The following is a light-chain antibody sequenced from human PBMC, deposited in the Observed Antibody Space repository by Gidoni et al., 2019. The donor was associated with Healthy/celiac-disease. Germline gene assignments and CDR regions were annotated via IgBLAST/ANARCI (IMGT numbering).Light chain of an antibody. V-gene: IGKV3-15*01. CDR1: QSVSSN. CDR2: GAS. J-gene: IGKJ2*01. Sequence: EIVMTQSPATLSVSPGERATLSCRASQSVSSNLAWYQPKPGQAPRLLIYGASTRATGIPARFSGSGSGTEFTLTISSLQSEDFAVYYCQQYNNWPRDTFGQGTKLEIK. CDR3: QQYNNWPRDT.